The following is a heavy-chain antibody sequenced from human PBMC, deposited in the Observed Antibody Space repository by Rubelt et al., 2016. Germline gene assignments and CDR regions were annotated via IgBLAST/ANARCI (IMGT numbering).Heavy chain of an antibody. Sequence: GGSLRLSCAASGLTFSIYAMNWVRQAPGKGLEWVSVVSGSGGITYYADSVKGRFTISRDNSKNTLYLQMNSLRAEDTAEYYCARFADYGRREHGMDVWGQGTTVTASS. V-gene: IGHV3-23*01. CDR3: ARFADYGRREHGMDV. J-gene: IGHJ6*02. D-gene: IGHD4-17*01. CDR1: GLTFSIYA. CDR2: VSGSGGIT.